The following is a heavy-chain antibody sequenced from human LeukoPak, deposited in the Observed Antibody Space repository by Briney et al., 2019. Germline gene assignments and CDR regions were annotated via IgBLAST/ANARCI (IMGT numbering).Heavy chain of an antibody. V-gene: IGHV3-30*18. CDR3: AKDAPIFNDAFDI. CDR2: ISYDGSNK. J-gene: IGHJ3*02. CDR1: GFTFSSYG. Sequence: PGGSLRLSCAASGFTFSSYGMHWVRQAPGKGLEWVAVISYDGSNKYYADSVKGRFTISRDNSKNTLYLQMNSLRAEDTAVCYCAKDAPIFNDAFDIWGQGTMVTVSS.